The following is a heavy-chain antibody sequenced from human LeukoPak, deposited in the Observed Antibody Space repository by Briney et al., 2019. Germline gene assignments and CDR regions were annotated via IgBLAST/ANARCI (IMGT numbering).Heavy chain of an antibody. Sequence: GASVKVSCEASGYTFTYHYIHLVRQAPEQGLEWMGIINPSNGDTNYAQRFQGRVTVTRDTSTSTVYMELSSLDSEDTAVYYCARESDVGKDFDCWGQGTLVTVSS. CDR1: GYTFTYHY. CDR2: INPSNGDT. V-gene: IGHV1-46*01. J-gene: IGHJ4*02. D-gene: IGHD1-1*01. CDR3: ARESDVGKDFDC.